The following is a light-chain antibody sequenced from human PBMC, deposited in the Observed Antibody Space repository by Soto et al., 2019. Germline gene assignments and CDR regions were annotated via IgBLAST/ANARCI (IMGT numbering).Light chain of an antibody. Sequence: SYELTQPPSVSVSPGHTASITCSGDKLGDKYAFWYQQRPGQSPLLVIYQDNKRPSGIPERFSGSNSGNTATLTISGTQAMDEADYYCQAWDSSLVVFGGGTKLTVL. CDR1: KLGDKY. V-gene: IGLV3-1*01. CDR3: QAWDSSLVV. J-gene: IGLJ2*01. CDR2: QDN.